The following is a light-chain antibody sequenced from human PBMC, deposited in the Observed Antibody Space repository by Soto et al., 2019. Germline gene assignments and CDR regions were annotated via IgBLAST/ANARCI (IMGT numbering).Light chain of an antibody. CDR3: AAWDDSLNGLV. J-gene: IGLJ2*01. Sequence: QSVLTQPPSASGTPGQRVTISCSGSSSNIGSNTVNWYQQLPGTAPKLLISSNNQRPSGVPDRLSGSKSGTSASLAISGLQYEDEADYYCAAWDDSLNGLVFGGGTKLTVL. CDR1: SSNIGSNT. V-gene: IGLV1-44*01. CDR2: SNN.